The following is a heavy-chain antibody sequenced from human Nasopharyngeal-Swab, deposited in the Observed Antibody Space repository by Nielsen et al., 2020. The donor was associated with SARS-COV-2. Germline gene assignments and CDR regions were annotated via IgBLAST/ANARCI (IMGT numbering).Heavy chain of an antibody. V-gene: IGHV3-21*01. Sequence: GESLKISCAASGFIFSDYTMNWVRQAPGQGLEWVSSISSSGSYMYYTDSVKGRFNMSSDNAKNSLYLQMNSLRAEDTAVYYCASDSRYWGQGTLVTVSS. D-gene: IGHD2-2*01. CDR1: GFIFSDYT. CDR2: ISSSGSYM. J-gene: IGHJ4*02. CDR3: ASDSRY.